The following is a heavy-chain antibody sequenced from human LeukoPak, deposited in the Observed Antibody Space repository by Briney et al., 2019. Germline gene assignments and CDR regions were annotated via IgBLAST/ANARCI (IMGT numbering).Heavy chain of an antibody. D-gene: IGHD4-23*01. J-gene: IGHJ4*02. Sequence: GGSVRLSCEASGFDFINYYMSWVRQAPGKGLEWLANIKYDGTYTNYKDSVKGRLTLSRDNAKNSVYLQMNSLRAEDTAVYYCTRDEGATVATHRFDFWGRGTLVTVSS. V-gene: IGHV3-7*01. CDR3: TRDEGATVATHRFDF. CDR1: GFDFINYY. CDR2: IKYDGTYT.